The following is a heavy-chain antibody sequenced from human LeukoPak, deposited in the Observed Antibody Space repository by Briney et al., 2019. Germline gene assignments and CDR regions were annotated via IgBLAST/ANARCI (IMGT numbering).Heavy chain of an antibody. CDR3: TRSAGNVLTYDYSYFDN. V-gene: IGHV3-23*01. J-gene: IGHJ4*02. CDR1: GFTFSTYA. CDR2: ISGSGGST. D-gene: IGHD3-9*01. Sequence: GGSLRLSCAASGFTFSTYAMSWVRQAPGKGLEWVSAISGSGGSTYYADSVKGRFTISRDNAKRSLYLQMNSLRAEDTAVYYCTRSAGNVLTYDYSYFDNWGQGSLVTVSS.